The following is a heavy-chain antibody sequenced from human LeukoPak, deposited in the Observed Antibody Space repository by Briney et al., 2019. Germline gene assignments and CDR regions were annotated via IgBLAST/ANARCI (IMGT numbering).Heavy chain of an antibody. CDR2: ISWNSGSI. J-gene: IGHJ6*02. CDR3: AKDQTMGTAGYYYGMDV. D-gene: IGHD1-1*01. Sequence: PGRSLRLSCAASGFTFDDYAMHWVRQAPGKGLEWVSGISWNSGSIGYADSVKGRFTISRDNAKNSLYLQMNSLRAEDTALYYCAKDQTMGTAGYYYGMDVWGQGTTVTVSS. CDR1: GFTFDDYA. V-gene: IGHV3-9*01.